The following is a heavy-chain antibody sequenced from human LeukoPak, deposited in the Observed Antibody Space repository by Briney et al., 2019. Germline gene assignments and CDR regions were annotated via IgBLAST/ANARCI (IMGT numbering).Heavy chain of an antibody. V-gene: IGHV4-39*07. CDR3: AREGSERYSYGWNDAFDI. Sequence: SETLSLTCTVSGGSISSSSYYWGWIRQPPGKGLEWIGSIYYSGSTYYNPSLKSRVTISVDTSKNQFSLKLSSVTAADTAVYYCAREGSERYSYGWNDAFDIWGQGTMVTVSS. CDR2: IYYSGST. CDR1: GGSISSSSYY. J-gene: IGHJ3*02. D-gene: IGHD5-18*01.